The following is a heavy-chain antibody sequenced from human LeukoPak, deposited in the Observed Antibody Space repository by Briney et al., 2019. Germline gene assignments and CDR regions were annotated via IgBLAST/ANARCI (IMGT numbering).Heavy chain of an antibody. CDR3: ARVGYGSGSWGWFDP. D-gene: IGHD3-10*01. CDR2: MHYSGTT. J-gene: IGHJ5*02. V-gene: IGHV4-59*01. Sequence: SETLSLSCTVSGGSISGFFWTWIRQSPGKGLEYIGYMHYSGTTNYNHTLKSRVSMSVDTSKNQFFLNLTSVTAADTAIYYCARVGYGSGSWGWFDPWGQGTLVTVS. CDR1: GGSISGFF.